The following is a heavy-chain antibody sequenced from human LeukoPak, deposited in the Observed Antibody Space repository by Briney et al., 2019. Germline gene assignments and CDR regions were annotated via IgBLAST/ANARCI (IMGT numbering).Heavy chain of an antibody. D-gene: IGHD3-22*01. CDR2: IWYDGSNK. V-gene: IGHV3-33*08. CDR3: ASYEDSSGYYSADY. Sequence: GGSLRLSCVASGFTFSNYGMSWVRQAPGKGLEWVAVIWYDGSNKYYADSVKGRFTISRDNSKNTLYLQMNSLRAEDTAVYYCASYEDSSGYYSADYWGQGTLVTVSS. J-gene: IGHJ4*02. CDR1: GFTFSNYG.